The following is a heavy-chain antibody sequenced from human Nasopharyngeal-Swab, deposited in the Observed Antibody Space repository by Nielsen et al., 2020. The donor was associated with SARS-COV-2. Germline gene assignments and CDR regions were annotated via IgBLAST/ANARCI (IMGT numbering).Heavy chain of an antibody. CDR1: GFTFNTYG. J-gene: IGHJ4*02. CDR2: ISDDNTI. CDR3: ARDLELLTNYYALDY. V-gene: IGHV3-48*02. Sequence: GESLKISCAASGFTFNTYGMNWVRQAPGKGLEWIPYISDDNTIFYADSVKGRFTISRDNAKNSLYLQMNSLRDEDTAVYYCARDLELLTNYYALDYWGQGTLVTVSS. D-gene: IGHD3-9*01.